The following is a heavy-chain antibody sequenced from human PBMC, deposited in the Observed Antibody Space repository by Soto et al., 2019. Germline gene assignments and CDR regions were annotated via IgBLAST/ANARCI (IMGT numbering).Heavy chain of an antibody. CDR2: INNAGTYI. CDR1: GFTFSSYT. J-gene: IGHJ5*02. V-gene: IGHV3-21*06. CDR3: APSRINLMRGVIMTHPYNWFDP. D-gene: IGHD3-10*01. Sequence: VQLVESGGGLVKPGGSLRLSCATSGFTFSSYTMIWVRQAPGKGLEWVSSINNAGTYIYYADSVRGRFTISRDNAKNSPYLQMNSLRHEDTAVYYCAPSRINLMRGVIMTHPYNWFDPWGQGTLVIVSS.